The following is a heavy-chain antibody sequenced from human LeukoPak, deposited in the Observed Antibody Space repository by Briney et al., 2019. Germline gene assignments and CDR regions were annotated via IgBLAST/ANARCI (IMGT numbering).Heavy chain of an antibody. CDR3: AREGTAATCFDY. V-gene: IGHV3-30*04. Sequence: GGSLRLSCAASGFTFSSYAMHWVRQAPGKGLEWVAVISYDGSNKYYADSVKDRFTISRDNSKNTLYLQMNSLRAEDTAVYYCAREGTAATCFDYWGQGTLVTVSS. D-gene: IGHD2-15*01. CDR1: GFTFSSYA. CDR2: ISYDGSNK. J-gene: IGHJ4*02.